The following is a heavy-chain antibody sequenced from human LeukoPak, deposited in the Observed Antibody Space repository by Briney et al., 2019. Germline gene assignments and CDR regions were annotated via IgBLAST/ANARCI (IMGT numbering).Heavy chain of an antibody. CDR2: ISSSGSTI. CDR1: GFTFSSYE. CDR3: ARVQYSSSWPYYYYMDV. J-gene: IGHJ6*03. Sequence: GGSLRLSCAASGFTFSSYEMNWVRQAPGKGLEWVSYISSSGSTIYYADSVKGRFTISRDNAKNSLYLQMNSLRAEDTAVYYCARVQYSSSWPYYYYMDVWGKGTTVTVSS. D-gene: IGHD6-13*01. V-gene: IGHV3-48*03.